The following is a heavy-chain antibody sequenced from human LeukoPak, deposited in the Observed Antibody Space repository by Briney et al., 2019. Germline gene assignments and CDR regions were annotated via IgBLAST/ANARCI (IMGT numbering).Heavy chain of an antibody. Sequence: PSQTLSLTCTVSGGSIGSGSYYWTWIRQPAGKGLEWIGRIYTTGGTNYNPSLKSRVTISLDTSKNQFSLKLTSVTAADTAVYYCARDQGPYYYGSGTAYWGQGTLVTVSS. CDR1: GGSIGSGSYY. CDR2: IYTTGGT. CDR3: ARDQGPYYYGSGTAY. V-gene: IGHV4-61*02. J-gene: IGHJ4*02. D-gene: IGHD3-10*01.